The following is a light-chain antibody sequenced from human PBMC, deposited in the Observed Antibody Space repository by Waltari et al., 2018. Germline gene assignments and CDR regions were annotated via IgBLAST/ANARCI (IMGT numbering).Light chain of an antibody. CDR1: QSVLYSSNNKNY. J-gene: IGKJ5*01. V-gene: IGKV4-1*01. Sequence: DIVMTQSPDSLAVSLGERATIHCKSSQSVLYSSNNKNYLAWYQQKPGQPPKLLIYWASTRESGVPDRFSGSGSGTDFTLTISSLRAEDVAVYYCQQYYSTPPVTFGQGTRLEIK. CDR3: QQYYSTPPVT. CDR2: WAS.